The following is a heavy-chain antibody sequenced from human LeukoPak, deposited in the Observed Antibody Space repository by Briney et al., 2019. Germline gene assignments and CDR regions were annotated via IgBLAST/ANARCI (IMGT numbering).Heavy chain of an antibody. V-gene: IGHV5-51*01. CDR2: ISPGDSHI. Sequence: GESLKISCRGSGYTFTNYWIAWVRQMPGKGLEYIGIISPGDSHIIYSPSFQGQVTISADKSLRSAYLQWRALKASDTAMCFCARQRTTFDAIDVWGQGTMVTVS. D-gene: IGHD1-1*01. CDR3: ARQRTTFDAIDV. CDR1: GYTFTNYW. J-gene: IGHJ3*01.